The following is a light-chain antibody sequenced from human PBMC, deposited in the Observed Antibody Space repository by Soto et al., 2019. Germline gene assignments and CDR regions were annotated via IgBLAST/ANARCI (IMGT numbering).Light chain of an antibody. J-gene: IGKJ5*01. CDR2: DAS. CDR1: QSVSSY. Sequence: EIVLTQSPATLSLSPGERATLSCRASQSVSSYLAWYQQKPGQAPRLLIDDASNRATGIPARFSGSGSGTDFTLTISSLEAEDFAVYYCQQRSNWPITIGQGTRLEIK. V-gene: IGKV3-11*01. CDR3: QQRSNWPIT.